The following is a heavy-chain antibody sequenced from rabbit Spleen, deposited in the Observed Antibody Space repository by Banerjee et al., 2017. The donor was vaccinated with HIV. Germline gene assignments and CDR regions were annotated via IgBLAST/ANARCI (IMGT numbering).Heavy chain of an antibody. CDR3: ARAPNGGSNDRSFDL. V-gene: IGHV1S40*01. Sequence: QSLEESGGDLVKPGASLTLTCKASGFDLSSYYYMCWVRQAPGKGLELIACIDTSSVNTADATWAKGRFTISKTSSTTVTLQMTSLTAADRATYFCARAPNGGSNDRSFDLWGPGTLVTVS. D-gene: IGHD4-2*01. CDR2: IDTSSVNT. CDR1: GFDLSSYYY. J-gene: IGHJ4*01.